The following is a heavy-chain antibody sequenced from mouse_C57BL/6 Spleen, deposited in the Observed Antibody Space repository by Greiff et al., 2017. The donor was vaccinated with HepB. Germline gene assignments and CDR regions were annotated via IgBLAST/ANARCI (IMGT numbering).Heavy chain of an antibody. J-gene: IGHJ1*03. CDR3: TRPYYYGSSPWYFDV. V-gene: IGHV1-15*01. D-gene: IGHD1-1*01. CDR1: GYTFTDYE. CDR2: IDPETGGT. Sequence: VQLAESGAELVRPGASVTLSCKASGYTFTDYEMHWVKQTPVHGLEWIGAIDPETGGTAYNQKFKGKAILTADKSSSTAYMELRSLTSEDSAVYYCTRPYYYGSSPWYFDVWGTGTTVTVSS.